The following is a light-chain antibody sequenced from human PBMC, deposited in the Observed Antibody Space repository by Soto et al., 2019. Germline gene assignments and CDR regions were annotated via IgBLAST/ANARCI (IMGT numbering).Light chain of an antibody. J-gene: IGKJ5*01. Sequence: EIVLTQSPATLSLSPGQRATLSCRASQSVSSYLAWYQQKPGQAPSLLIYDASNRATGIPDRFSGSESGTDFTLTISRLEHADFAVYYCQYYGSSSTFGQGTRLEIK. CDR2: DAS. CDR1: QSVSSY. CDR3: QYYGSSST. V-gene: IGKV3-11*01.